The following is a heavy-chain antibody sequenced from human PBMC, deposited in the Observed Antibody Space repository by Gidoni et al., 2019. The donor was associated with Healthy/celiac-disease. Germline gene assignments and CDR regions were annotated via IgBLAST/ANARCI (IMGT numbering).Heavy chain of an antibody. CDR2: ISYSGST. CDR3: ASQSLAGRGGYYYGMDV. CDR1: GGSISSYS. Sequence: QVQLQESGPGLVKPSATLSLTCTVSGGSISSYSWSWIRQPPGKGLEWIGYISYSGSTNYNPSLKSRVTISVDTSKNKFSLKLSSVTAAETAVYYCASQSLAGRGGYYYGMDVWGQGTTVTVSS. V-gene: IGHV4-59*01. J-gene: IGHJ6*02. D-gene: IGHD3-10*01.